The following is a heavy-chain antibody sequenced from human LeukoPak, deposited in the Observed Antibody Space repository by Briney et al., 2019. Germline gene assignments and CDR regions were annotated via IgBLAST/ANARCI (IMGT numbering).Heavy chain of an antibody. CDR1: GFTFSSYA. V-gene: IGHV3-30*04. J-gene: IGHJ4*02. Sequence: GGSLRLSCAASGFTFSSYAMHWVRQAPGKGLEWVALISYDGSNKYYADSLKGRFTISRDNSKNSLYLQMNSLRAEDTAVYYCARVSPNTVTTLQYFDYWGQGTLVTVSS. D-gene: IGHD4-17*01. CDR3: ARVSPNTVTTLQYFDY. CDR2: ISYDGSNK.